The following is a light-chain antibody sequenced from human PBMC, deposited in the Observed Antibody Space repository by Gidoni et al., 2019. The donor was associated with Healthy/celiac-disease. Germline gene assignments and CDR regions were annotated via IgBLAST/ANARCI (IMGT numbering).Light chain of an antibody. V-gene: IGKV3-20*01. CDR1: QSVSSSY. CDR3: QKYGSSPLT. CDR2: GAS. Sequence: IVLTQSPGTLSLSPGERATLSCRASQSVSSSYLAWYQQKPGQAPRLLIYGASSRATGIPDRFSGSGSGTDFTLTISRLEHEDVAVYYCQKYGSSPLTFGGGTKVEIK. J-gene: IGKJ4*01.